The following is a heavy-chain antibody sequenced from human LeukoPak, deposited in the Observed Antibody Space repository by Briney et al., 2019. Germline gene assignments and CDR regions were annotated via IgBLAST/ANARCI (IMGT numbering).Heavy chain of an antibody. CDR2: ISSSSSYL. CDR1: GFTFSSYT. Sequence: PGGSLRLSCAASGFTFSSYTMNWVRQAPGKGLEWVSSISSSSSYLYYADSVKGRFTISRDNAKKSLYLQMNSLRAEDTAVYYCATQGDGYNAFFDYWGQGTLVTVSS. V-gene: IGHV3-21*01. D-gene: IGHD5-24*01. J-gene: IGHJ4*02. CDR3: ATQGDGYNAFFDY.